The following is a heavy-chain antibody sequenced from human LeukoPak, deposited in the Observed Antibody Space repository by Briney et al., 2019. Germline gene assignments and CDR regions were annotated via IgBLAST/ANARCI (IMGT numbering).Heavy chain of an antibody. D-gene: IGHD5-18*01. J-gene: IGHJ4*02. CDR1: GFTFSGHG. CDR2: ISYDGSYK. V-gene: IGHV3-30*03. CDR3: ARAGYSYGLDY. Sequence: GGSLRLSCAASGFTFSGHGMHWVRQAPGKGLEWVAVISYDGSYKYYADSVQGRFTISRDNAKNTLYLQMNSLRAEDTAVYYCARAGYSYGLDYRGQGTLVTVSS.